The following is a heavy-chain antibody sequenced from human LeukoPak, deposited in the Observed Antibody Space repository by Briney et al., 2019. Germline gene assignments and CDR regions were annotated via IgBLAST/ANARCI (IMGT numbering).Heavy chain of an antibody. D-gene: IGHD3-9*01. CDR3: AADGTYYDILTGYYLQVPFDG. Sequence: SVEVSCKASGFTFTSSAVQWVRQARGQRLEWIGWIVVGSGNTNYAQKFQGRVTITRDMSTSTAYMELSSLRSEDTAVYYCAADGTYYDILTGYYLQVPFDGWGQGTLVTVSS. V-gene: IGHV1-58*01. CDR2: IVVGSGNT. CDR1: GFTFTSSA. J-gene: IGHJ4*02.